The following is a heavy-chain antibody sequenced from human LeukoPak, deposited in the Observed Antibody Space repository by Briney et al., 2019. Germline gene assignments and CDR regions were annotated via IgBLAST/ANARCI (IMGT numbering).Heavy chain of an antibody. CDR2: VSSSGSTT. Sequence: GGSLRLSCAASGFTFSSYSMNWVRQTPGKGLEWVSYVSSSGSTTSYADSVKGRFTISRDNAKNSLYLQMNSLIAEDTAMYYCARGGAARPDLWGQGGLVTVSS. D-gene: IGHD2-15*01. V-gene: IGHV3-48*01. CDR3: ARGGAARPDL. CDR1: GFTFSSYS. J-gene: IGHJ4*01.